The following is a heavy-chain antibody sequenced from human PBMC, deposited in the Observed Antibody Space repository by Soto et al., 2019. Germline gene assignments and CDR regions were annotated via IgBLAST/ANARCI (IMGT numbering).Heavy chain of an antibody. D-gene: IGHD2-15*01. Sequence: GASVKVSCKACGVTFSRYAISWVRQAPGQGLEWMGGIIPIFGTANYAQKFQGRVTITADESTSTAYMELSSLRSEDTAVYYCARDKIVVVAATRYYYYGMDVWGQGTTVTVSS. J-gene: IGHJ6*02. V-gene: IGHV1-69*13. CDR3: ARDKIVVVAATRYYYYGMDV. CDR1: GVTFSRYA. CDR2: IIPIFGTA.